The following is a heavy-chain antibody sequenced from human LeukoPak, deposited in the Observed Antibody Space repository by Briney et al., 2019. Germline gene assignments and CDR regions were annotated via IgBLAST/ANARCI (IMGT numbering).Heavy chain of an antibody. CDR2: IYSGGDT. V-gene: IGHV3-53*01. J-gene: IGHJ4*02. CDR1: GFTVSSNY. CDR3: AAKVELRSNGPYFNS. Sequence: GGSLRLSCAPSGFTVSSNYMSWVRQAPGKGLEWASVIYSGGDTFYADSVKGRLTISRDNSKNTLYLQMNSLRAEDTAVYYCAAKVELRSNGPYFNSWGQGTLVTVSS. D-gene: IGHD1-7*01.